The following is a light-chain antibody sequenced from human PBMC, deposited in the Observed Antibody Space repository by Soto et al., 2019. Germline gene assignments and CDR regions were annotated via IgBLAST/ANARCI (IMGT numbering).Light chain of an antibody. CDR3: SSYTSSSLYV. V-gene: IGLV2-14*01. CDR2: DVS. J-gene: IGLJ1*01. Sequence: QSALTQPASVSGSPGQSITISCTGTSSDVGGYKYVSWYQQYPGKAPKLMIYDVSKRPSGVSNRFSGSKSGNTASLTISGLQAEDEADYYCSSYTSSSLYVFGTGTKLTVL. CDR1: SSDVGGYKY.